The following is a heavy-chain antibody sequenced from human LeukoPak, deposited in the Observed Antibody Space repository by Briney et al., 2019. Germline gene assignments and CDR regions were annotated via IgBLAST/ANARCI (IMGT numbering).Heavy chain of an antibody. D-gene: IGHD2-15*01. J-gene: IGHJ4*02. Sequence: QPGGSLRLSCAAPGFTFSSYWMQWVRQAPGKGLVWVSRINTDGSSTDFADSVKGRFTISRDNAKNTLYLQMNSLRAEDTAVYYCAKEEGYCSCPDYWGQGTLVTVSS. CDR2: INTDGSST. V-gene: IGHV3-74*01. CDR1: GFTFSSYW. CDR3: AKEEGYCSCPDY.